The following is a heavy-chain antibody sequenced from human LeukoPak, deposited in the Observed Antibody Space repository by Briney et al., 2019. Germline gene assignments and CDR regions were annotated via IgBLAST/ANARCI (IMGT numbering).Heavy chain of an antibody. CDR1: GFTFSSYW. Sequence: GGSLRLSCAVSGFTFSSYWMNWVRQAPGKGLEGVASIRQDGGEKSYVDSVKGRFTISRDNTKNSLYLQISSLRAEDTAVYYCARDGTAAGLYFDLWGQGTLVTVSS. V-gene: IGHV3-7*01. CDR2: IRQDGGEK. J-gene: IGHJ4*01. D-gene: IGHD6-13*01. CDR3: ARDGTAAGLYFDL.